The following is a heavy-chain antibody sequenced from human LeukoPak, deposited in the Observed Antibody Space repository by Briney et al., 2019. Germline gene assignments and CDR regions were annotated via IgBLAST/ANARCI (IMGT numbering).Heavy chain of an antibody. CDR2: IYYSGST. D-gene: IGHD3-10*01. V-gene: IGHV4-31*03. J-gene: IGHJ3*02. Sequence: SETLSLTCTVSGGSISSGGYSWSWIRQHPGKGLEWIGYIYYSGSTYYNPSLKSRVTISVDTSKNQFSLKLSSVTAADTAVYYCANNYGSGSYNDAFDIWGQGTMVTVSS. CDR1: GGSISSGGYS. CDR3: ANNYGSGSYNDAFDI.